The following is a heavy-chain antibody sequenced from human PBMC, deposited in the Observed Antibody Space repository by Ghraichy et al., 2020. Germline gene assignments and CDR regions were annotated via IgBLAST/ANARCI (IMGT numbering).Heavy chain of an antibody. CDR1: GGSISSGGYS. CDR3: AREGDGYGGDY. J-gene: IGHJ4*02. D-gene: IGHD5-24*01. V-gene: IGHV4-30-2*01. CDR2: IYHSGST. Sequence: SETLSLTCAVSGGSISSGGYSWSWIRQPPGKGLEWIGYIYHSGSTYYNPSLKSRVTISVDRSKNQFSLKLSSVTAADTAVYYCAREGDGYGGDYWGQGTLVTVSS.